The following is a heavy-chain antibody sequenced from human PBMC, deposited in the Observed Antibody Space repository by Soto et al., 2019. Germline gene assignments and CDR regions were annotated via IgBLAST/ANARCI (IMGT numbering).Heavy chain of an antibody. V-gene: IGHV3-23*01. CDR1: GFTFSSYA. CDR2: ISGNGGGT. J-gene: IGHJ4*02. Sequence: EVQLLESGGGLVSPGGSLRLSCAASGFTFSSYAMSWVRQAPGKGLEWVSSISGNGGGTYYADSVKGRFTISRDNSKNMLFLQMNSLRAEDTAVYYCAKDLRAVSNVTRADSWGLGTLVTVSS. D-gene: IGHD3-10*01. CDR3: AKDLRAVSNVTRADS.